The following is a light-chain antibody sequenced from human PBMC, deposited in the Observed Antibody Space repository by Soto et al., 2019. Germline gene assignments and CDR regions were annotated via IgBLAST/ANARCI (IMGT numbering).Light chain of an antibody. CDR1: QSVSSSY. CDR2: GAS. J-gene: IGKJ1*01. V-gene: IGKV3-20*01. Sequence: EMVLTQSPGTLSLSPGERATLSCRASQSVSSSYLTWYQQKPGQAPRLLIYGASSRATGIPDRFSGSGSGTDFTLTISSLEPEDFAVYYCQQYCSSPQTLGQGTKVEIK. CDR3: QQYCSSPQT.